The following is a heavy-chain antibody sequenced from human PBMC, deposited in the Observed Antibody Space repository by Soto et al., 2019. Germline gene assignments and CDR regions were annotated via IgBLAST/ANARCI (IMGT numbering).Heavy chain of an antibody. J-gene: IGHJ4*02. CDR3: AKDPGCTNGVCYPYYFDY. CDR2: FDPEDGET. V-gene: IGHV1-24*01. CDR1: GYTLTELS. D-gene: IGHD2-8*01. Sequence: ASVKVSCKVSGYTLTELSMHWVRQAPGKGLEWMGGFDPEDGETIYAQKFQGRVTMTEDTSTDTAYMELSSLRSEDTAVYYFAKDPGCTNGVCYPYYFDYWGQGTLVTVSS.